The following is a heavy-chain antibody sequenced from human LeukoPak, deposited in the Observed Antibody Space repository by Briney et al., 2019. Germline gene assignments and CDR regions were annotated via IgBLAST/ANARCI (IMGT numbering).Heavy chain of an antibody. J-gene: IGHJ4*02. CDR3: ARTVAGTNYFDY. CDR1: GGSFSGYY. CDR2: INHSGST. Sequence: PSETLSLTCAVYGGSFSGYYWSWIRQPPGKGLEWIGEINHSGSTNYNPSLKSRVTISVDTSKNQFSLKLSSVAAADTAVYYCARTVAGTNYFDYWGQGTLVTVSS. V-gene: IGHV4-34*01. D-gene: IGHD6-19*01.